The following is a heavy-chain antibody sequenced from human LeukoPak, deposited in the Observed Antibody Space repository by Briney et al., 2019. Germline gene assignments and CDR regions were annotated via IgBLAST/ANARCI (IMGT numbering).Heavy chain of an antibody. CDR1: GFTFSSYA. V-gene: IGHV3-23*01. J-gene: IGHJ4*02. CDR3: AKDRWTGLIVVVPAAIVDY. D-gene: IGHD2-2*02. Sequence: GGPLRLSCAASGFTFSSYAMSWVRQAPGKGLEWVSAISGSGGSTYYADSVKGRFTISRDNSKNTLYLQMNSLRAEDTAVYYCAKDRWTGLIVVVPAAIVDYWGQGTLVTVSS. CDR2: ISGSGGST.